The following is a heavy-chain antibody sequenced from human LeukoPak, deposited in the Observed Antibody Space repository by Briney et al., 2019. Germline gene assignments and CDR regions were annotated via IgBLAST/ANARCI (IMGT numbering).Heavy chain of an antibody. CDR3: ARVSSATGIAAAGYYYYYGMDV. D-gene: IGHD6-13*01. Sequence: SGTLSLTFAVSGGSISSSNWWSWVRQPPGKGLEWIGEIYHSGSTNYNPSLKSRVTISVDKSKNQFSLKLSSVTAADTAVYYCARVSSATGIAAAGYYYYYGMDVWGQGTTVTVSS. CDR1: GGSISSSNW. V-gene: IGHV4-4*02. CDR2: IYHSGST. J-gene: IGHJ6*02.